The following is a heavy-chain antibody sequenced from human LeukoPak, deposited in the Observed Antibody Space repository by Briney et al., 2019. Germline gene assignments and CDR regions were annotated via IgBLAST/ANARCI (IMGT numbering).Heavy chain of an antibody. J-gene: IGHJ4*02. CDR2: ISSRSSNI. V-gene: IGHV3-48*01. CDR1: GFTFSSYS. Sequence: PAGSLRLSCAASGFTFSSYSMNWVRQAPGKGLEWVSYISSRSSNIYYAHSVKGRFTISRDNANNSLYLQMNSLRGEDTAVYYCARDRMIAVAGEGDYWGQGTLVTVSS. CDR3: ARDRMIAVAGEGDY. D-gene: IGHD6-19*01.